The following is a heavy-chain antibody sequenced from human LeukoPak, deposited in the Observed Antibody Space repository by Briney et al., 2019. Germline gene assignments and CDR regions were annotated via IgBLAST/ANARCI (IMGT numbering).Heavy chain of an antibody. CDR1: GFTFTNYG. CDR2: IRFDGSHK. D-gene: IGHD5-18*01. J-gene: IGHJ3*02. Sequence: GGSLRLSCAASGFTFTNYGMHWVRQAPGKGLDWVTFIRFDGSHKFYADSVKGRFTISRDNSKNTLYLQMNNLRAEDTAVYYCATGYSYGPDAFDIWGQGTMVTVSS. CDR3: ATGYSYGPDAFDI. V-gene: IGHV3-30*02.